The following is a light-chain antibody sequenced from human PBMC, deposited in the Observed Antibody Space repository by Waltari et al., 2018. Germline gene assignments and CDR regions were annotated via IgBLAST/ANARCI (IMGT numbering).Light chain of an antibody. J-gene: IGKJ5*01. CDR3: QQYNRWPPIT. V-gene: IGKV3-15*01. CDR1: QSISDN. CDR2: GAS. Sequence: VMTQSPATLSVSPGERATLSCRASQSISDNLAWYQQKRGQAPRLLIYGASTRATGIPARFTGSGSGTDFTLTISSLQSEDSAVYCCQQYNRWPPITFGQGTRLEI.